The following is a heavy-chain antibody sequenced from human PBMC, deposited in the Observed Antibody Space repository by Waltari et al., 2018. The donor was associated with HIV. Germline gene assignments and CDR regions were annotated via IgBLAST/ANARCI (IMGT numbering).Heavy chain of an antibody. J-gene: IGHJ4*02. CDR1: GGHTSLHY. D-gene: IGHD6-19*01. CDR2: IYSTGSA. Sequence: QVQLQESGPGLVKPSETLSPTCTLPGGHTSLHYCSWIRQPPEKGLEWIGYIYSTGSANYNPSLKTRVNMSVDTSKNQFSLNLTSVTAADTAVYYCARVPGFSSGVFEYWGQGTLVTVSS. CDR3: ARVPGFSSGVFEY. V-gene: IGHV4-59*11.